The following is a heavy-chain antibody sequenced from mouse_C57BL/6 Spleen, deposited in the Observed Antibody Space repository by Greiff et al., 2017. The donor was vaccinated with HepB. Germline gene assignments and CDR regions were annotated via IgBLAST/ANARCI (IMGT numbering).Heavy chain of an antibody. V-gene: IGHV1-26*01. CDR2: INPNNGGT. J-gene: IGHJ3*01. Sequence: EVQLQQSGPELVKPGASVKISCKASGYTFTDYYMNWVKQSHGKSLEWIGDINPNNGGTSYNQKFKGKATLTVDKSSSTAYMELRSLTSEDSAVYYCEGVTTGRTGFAYWGQGTLVTVSA. CDR1: GYTFTDYY. D-gene: IGHD2-2*01. CDR3: EGVTTGRTGFAY.